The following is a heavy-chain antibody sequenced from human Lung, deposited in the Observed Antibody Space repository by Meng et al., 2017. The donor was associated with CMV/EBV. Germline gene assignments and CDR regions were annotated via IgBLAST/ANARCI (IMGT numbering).Heavy chain of an antibody. J-gene: IGHJ4*02. V-gene: IGHV3-30*02. CDR2: IRNDESDK. CDR3: AKDDPVFHY. Sequence: QVRLVGSGGGVVQPGGPLRLSCAASGFTFSSYGMHWVRQAPGKGPEWVAFIRNDESDKYYGDSVKGRFTISRDTSKNTVDLQMNSLRTEDTAVYYCAKDDPVFHYWGQGTLVTVAS. CDR1: GFTFSSYG.